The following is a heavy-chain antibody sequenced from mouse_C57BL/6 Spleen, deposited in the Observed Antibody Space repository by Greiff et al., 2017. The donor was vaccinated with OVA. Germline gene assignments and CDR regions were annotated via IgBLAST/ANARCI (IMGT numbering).Heavy chain of an antibody. D-gene: IGHD4-1*01. CDR2: IYPGSGST. V-gene: IGHV1-55*01. CDR1: GYTFTSYW. CDR3: ARRGTGEAMDY. J-gene: IGHJ4*01. Sequence: QVQLKQPGAELVKPGASVKMSCKASGYTFTSYWITWVKQRPGQGLEWIGDIYPGSGSTNYNEKFKSKATLTVDTSSSTAYMQLSSLTSEDSAVYYCARRGTGEAMDYWGQGTSVTVSS.